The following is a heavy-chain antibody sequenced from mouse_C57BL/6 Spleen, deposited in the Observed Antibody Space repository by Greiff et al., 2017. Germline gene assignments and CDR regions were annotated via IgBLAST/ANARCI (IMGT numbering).Heavy chain of an antibody. D-gene: IGHD1-1*01. CDR2: IHPNSGST. V-gene: IGHV1-64*01. CDR1: GYTFTSYW. CDR3: ARLKGYGSSYFDY. J-gene: IGHJ2*01. Sequence: QVHVKQPGAELVKPGASVKLSCKASGYTFTSYWMHWVKQRPGQGLEWIGMIHPNSGSTNYNEKFKSKATLTVDKSSSTAYMQLSSLTSEDSAVYYCARLKGYGSSYFDYWGQGTTLTVSS.